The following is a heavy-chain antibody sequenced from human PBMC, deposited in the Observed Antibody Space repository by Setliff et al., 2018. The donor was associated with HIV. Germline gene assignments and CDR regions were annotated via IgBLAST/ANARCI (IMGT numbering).Heavy chain of an antibody. D-gene: IGHD2-21*01. CDR2: MSHSGST. J-gene: IGHJ4*02. CDR3: TRDLTGFGSIFKY. V-gene: IGHV4-38-2*02. CDR1: GYSINSGYY. Sequence: NPSETLSLTCTISGYSINSGYYWGWIRQPPGKGLEWIGSMSHSGSTYYNPSLKSRLTISVDTSKNQFSLKLSSVTAADTAVYYCTRDLTGFGSIFKYWGQGTLVTVSS.